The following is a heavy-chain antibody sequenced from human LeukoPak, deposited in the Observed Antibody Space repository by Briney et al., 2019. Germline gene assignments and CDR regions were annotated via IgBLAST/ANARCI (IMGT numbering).Heavy chain of an antibody. D-gene: IGHD6-13*01. CDR2: ISYDGSNK. Sequence: GGSLRLSCAASGFTFSSYAMHWVRQAPGKGLEWVAVISYDGSNKYYADSVKGRFTISRDNSKNTLYLQMGSLRAEDMAVYYCYTAYGSSWYGDPDAFDIWGQGTMVTVSS. J-gene: IGHJ3*02. CDR3: YTAYGSSWYGDPDAFDI. V-gene: IGHV3-30*14. CDR1: GFTFSSYA.